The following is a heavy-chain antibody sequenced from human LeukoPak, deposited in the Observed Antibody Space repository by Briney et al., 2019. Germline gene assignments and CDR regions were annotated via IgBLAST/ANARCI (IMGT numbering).Heavy chain of an antibody. CDR3: AKGSATTVVTIDY. CDR2: ISGSGGNT. CDR1: LFTFSSYG. Sequence: PGGSLRLSCAASLFTFSSYGMSWVRQAPGKGLEWVSTISGSGGNTYYADYVKGRFTISRDNSKNTLYLQMNSLRDEDTAVYYCAKGSATTVVTIDYWGQGTLVTVSS. J-gene: IGHJ4*02. D-gene: IGHD4-23*01. V-gene: IGHV3-23*01.